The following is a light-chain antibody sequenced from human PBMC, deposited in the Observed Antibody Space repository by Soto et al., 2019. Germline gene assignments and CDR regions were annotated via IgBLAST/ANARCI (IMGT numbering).Light chain of an antibody. CDR3: SAYTSSSIDYV. Sequence: QSVLTQPASVSGSPGQSITISCTGTSSDVGGYNYVSWYQQHPGKAPKLMIYEVSNRHSGVSNRFSGSKSGNTASLTICGLQVEDEADYYCSAYTSSSIDYVFGTGTQLTVL. CDR1: SSDVGGYNY. CDR2: EVS. V-gene: IGLV2-14*01. J-gene: IGLJ1*01.